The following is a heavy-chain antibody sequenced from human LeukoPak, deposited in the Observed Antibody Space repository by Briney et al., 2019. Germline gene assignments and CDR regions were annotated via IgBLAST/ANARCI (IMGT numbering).Heavy chain of an antibody. CDR3: ARAFKVGATYYFDY. Sequence: GGSLRLSCAASGFTFSSYAMHWVRQAPGKGLEWVAVISYDGSNKYYADSVKGRFTISRDNSKNTLYLQMNSLRAEDTAVYYCARAFKVGATYYFDYWGQGTLVTVSS. CDR2: ISYDGSNK. D-gene: IGHD1-26*01. V-gene: IGHV3-30-3*01. CDR1: GFTFSSYA. J-gene: IGHJ4*02.